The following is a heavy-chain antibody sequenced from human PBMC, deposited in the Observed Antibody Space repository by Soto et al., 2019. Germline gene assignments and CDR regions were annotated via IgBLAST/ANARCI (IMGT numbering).Heavy chain of an antibody. D-gene: IGHD2-15*01. Sequence: QTGGSLRLSCAASGFTFSDYAMHWVRQAPGKGLEWVAVVSHDGRNTHYADYVKGRFTISRDSSKNTVSLEMTSLRDEDTAVYYCARTLEFCSGGSCYHPFDYWGQGTLVTVSS. CDR2: VSHDGRNT. CDR3: ARTLEFCSGGSCYHPFDY. J-gene: IGHJ4*02. V-gene: IGHV3-30*03. CDR1: GFTFSDYA.